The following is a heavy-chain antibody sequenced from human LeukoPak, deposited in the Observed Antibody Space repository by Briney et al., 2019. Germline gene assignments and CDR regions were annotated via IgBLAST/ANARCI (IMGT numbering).Heavy chain of an antibody. D-gene: IGHD3-9*01. J-gene: IGHJ4*02. CDR3: ARRPYYDILTGYYSPFDY. CDR2: IYYSGST. CDR1: GGSISSSSYY. Sequence: SETLSLTCTVSGGSISSSSYYWGWIRQPPGKGLEWIGSIYYSGSTYYNPSLKSRVTISVDTSKNQFSLKLSSVTAADTAVYYCARRPYYDILTGYYSPFDYWGQGTLVTVSS. V-gene: IGHV4-39*01.